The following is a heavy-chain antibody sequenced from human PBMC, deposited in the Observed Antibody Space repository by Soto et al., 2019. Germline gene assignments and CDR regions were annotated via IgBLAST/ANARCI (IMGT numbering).Heavy chain of an antibody. V-gene: IGHV4-31*03. J-gene: IGHJ6*02. CDR2: IHYSGAT. CDR3: ERDRGNYASEIYRTYGMDV. CDR1: GGSISTSFYY. D-gene: IGHD3-16*02. Sequence: SETLSLTCTVSGGSISTSFYYWSWIRQVPGKGPEWMGYIHYSGATHYNPSLKSRLTISLDTSKNQFSLRLSSVTAADTAVYFCERDRGNYASEIYRTYGMDVWGQGTTVTVSS.